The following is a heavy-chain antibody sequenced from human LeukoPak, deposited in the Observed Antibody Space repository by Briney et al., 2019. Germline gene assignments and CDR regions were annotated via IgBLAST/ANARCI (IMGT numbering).Heavy chain of an antibody. V-gene: IGHV1-18*01. CDR1: GYTFLSYG. D-gene: IGHD3-3*01. CDR3: ARVYNTYYDFWSGHIHYMDV. Sequence: ASVKVSCKASGYTFLSYGISWVRQAPGQGLEWIGWISGYNGNTNFAQKLQGRVTMTTDTTTSTAYMELRGLRSDDTAVYYCARVYNTYYDFWSGHIHYMDVGGKGTTVTVSS. CDR2: ISGYNGNT. J-gene: IGHJ6*03.